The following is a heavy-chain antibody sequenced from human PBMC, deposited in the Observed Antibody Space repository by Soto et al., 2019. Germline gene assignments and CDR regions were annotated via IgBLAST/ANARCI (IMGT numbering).Heavy chain of an antibody. CDR1: GYTFINYD. V-gene: IGHV1-8*02. CDR3: ARMASFGTLNWFDP. CDR2: MNPGSGKT. D-gene: IGHD3-16*01. Sequence: QVQLVQSGAEVKEPGASVRVSCKAYGYTFINYDISWVRQATGQGLEWMGWMNPGSGKTGYANKFQGRVIMTRDASTSTAHRELSRLTSEDTAVYDCARMASFGTLNWFDPWGQGTLGTVSS. J-gene: IGHJ5*02.